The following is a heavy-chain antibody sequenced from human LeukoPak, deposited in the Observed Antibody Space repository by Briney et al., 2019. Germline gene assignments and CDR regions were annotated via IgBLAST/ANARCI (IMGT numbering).Heavy chain of an antibody. V-gene: IGHV3-30*04. CDR1: GFTFSSYA. J-gene: IGHJ4*02. CDR3: ARALYYYDSSGSPDY. D-gene: IGHD3-22*01. Sequence: PGRSLRLSCAASGFTFSSYAMHWVRQAPGKGLEWVAVISYDGSNKYYADSVKGRFTISRDNSKNTLYLQMNSLRAEDTVVYYCARALYYYDSSGSPDYWGQGTLVTVSS. CDR2: ISYDGSNK.